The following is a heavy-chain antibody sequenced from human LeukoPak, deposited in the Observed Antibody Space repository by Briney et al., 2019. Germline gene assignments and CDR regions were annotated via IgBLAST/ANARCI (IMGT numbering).Heavy chain of an antibody. J-gene: IGHJ4*02. V-gene: IGHV3-15*01. D-gene: IGHD1-26*01. CDR3: AYQGSWEHCFDY. Sequence: AGSVTLSCLVSGITLSNNGMSWVRQPAARGLEWVGRIQSKTYGGTTDDAAPVKERFTISKYDSENTLYQQMNSLKTDDTAVYYCAYQGSWEHCFDYWGQGTLVTVSS. CDR1: GITLSNNG. CDR2: IQSKTYGGTT.